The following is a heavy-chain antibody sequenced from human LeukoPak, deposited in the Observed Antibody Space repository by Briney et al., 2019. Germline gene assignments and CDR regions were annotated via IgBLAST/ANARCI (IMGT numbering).Heavy chain of an antibody. D-gene: IGHD3-16*01. V-gene: IGHV4-59*02. Sequence: PSETLSLTCTVSGDSVSSYYWTWIRQPPGKGLEWIGYIYYSGSTNYNPSLKSRVTISIDTSKNQFSLKLSSVTAADTAAYYCARDTAGEGLDVWGKGTTVTVSS. CDR1: GDSVSSYY. J-gene: IGHJ6*04. CDR3: ARDTAGEGLDV. CDR2: IYYSGST.